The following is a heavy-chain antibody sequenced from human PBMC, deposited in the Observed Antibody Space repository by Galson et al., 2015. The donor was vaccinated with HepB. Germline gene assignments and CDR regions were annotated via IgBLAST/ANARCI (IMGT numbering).Heavy chain of an antibody. CDR2: ISAYNGNT. J-gene: IGHJ5*02. V-gene: IGHV1-18*01. CDR3: ARVGGDILTGLNWFDP. D-gene: IGHD3-9*01. Sequence: SVKVSCKASGGTFSSYAISWVRQAPGQGLEWMRWISAYNGNTNYAQKLQGRVTMTTDTSTSTAYMELRSLRSDDTAVYYCARVGGDILTGLNWFDPWGQGTLVTVSS. CDR1: GGTFSSYA.